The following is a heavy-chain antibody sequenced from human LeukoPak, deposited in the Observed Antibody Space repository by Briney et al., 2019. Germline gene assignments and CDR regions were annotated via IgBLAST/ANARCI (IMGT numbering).Heavy chain of an antibody. V-gene: IGHV3-64D*09. J-gene: IGHJ4*02. CDR1: GFSFSDYS. CDR2: ISPNEGSA. Sequence: PGGSLRLSCSASGFSFSDYSMHWVRQAPGKGLQYVSAISPNEGSAYYADSVKGRFTISRDNSKNALYLQMSSLRDEDTAVYYCVKDLHSGGDYWGQGTLVTVSS. D-gene: IGHD1-26*01. CDR3: VKDLHSGGDY.